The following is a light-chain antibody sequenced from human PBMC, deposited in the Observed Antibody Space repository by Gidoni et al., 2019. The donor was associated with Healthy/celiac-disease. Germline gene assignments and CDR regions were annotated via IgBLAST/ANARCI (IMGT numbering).Light chain of an antibody. CDR2: GAS. CDR1: QSVSSSY. J-gene: IGKJ2*02. Sequence: DIVLTQSPGTLSLSPGERATLSCRASQSVSSSYLAWYQQKPGQAPRPLIYGASSRATGIPDRFSGSGSGTDFTLTISRLEPEDFAVYYCQQYGSSSTFGQGTKLEIK. CDR3: QQYGSSST. V-gene: IGKV3-20*01.